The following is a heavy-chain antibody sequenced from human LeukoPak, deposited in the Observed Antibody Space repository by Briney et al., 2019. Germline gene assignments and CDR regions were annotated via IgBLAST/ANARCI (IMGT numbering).Heavy chain of an antibody. CDR1: GFTFSSYE. D-gene: IGHD2-15*01. CDR2: ISRSGTTI. V-gene: IGHV3-48*03. CDR3: ARVLPHSDPLDY. J-gene: IGHJ4*02. Sequence: GGSLRLSCAASGFTFSSYEMNWVRQAPGRGREGVSFISRSGTTIYYADSVKGRFTISRDNAKNSLYLQMNSLRAEDTAVYYCARVLPHSDPLDYWGQGTLVTVSS.